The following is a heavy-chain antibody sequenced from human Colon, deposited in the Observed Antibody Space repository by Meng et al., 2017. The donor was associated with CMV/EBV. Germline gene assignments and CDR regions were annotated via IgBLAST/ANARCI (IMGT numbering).Heavy chain of an antibody. V-gene: IGHV1-2*02. CDR1: GFTFTGHY. CDR3: ARDGIRGVFFFDY. CDR2: IDANSGGT. D-gene: IGHD1-14*01. Sequence: QGQVGASGAEVKGPGASVKVSFKASGFTFTGHYMHWVRQAPGQGLEWMGWIDANSGGTNYAQKFQGRLTMTRDTSISTVYMELNRLRSDDTAVYFCARDGIRGVFFFDYWGQGTLVTVSS. J-gene: IGHJ4*02.